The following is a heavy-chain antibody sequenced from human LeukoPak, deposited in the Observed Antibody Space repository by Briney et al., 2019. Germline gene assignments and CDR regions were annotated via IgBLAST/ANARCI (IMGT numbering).Heavy chain of an antibody. J-gene: IGHJ3*02. CDR1: GYTLTGYY. Sequence: ASVKVSCKASGYTLTGYYMHWVRQAPGQGLEWMGWINPNSGGTNYAQKFQGWVTMTRDTSISTAYMELSRLRSDDTAVYYRATGGLPPHAFDIWGQGTMVTVSS. CDR3: ATGGLPPHAFDI. CDR2: INPNSGGT. V-gene: IGHV1-2*04.